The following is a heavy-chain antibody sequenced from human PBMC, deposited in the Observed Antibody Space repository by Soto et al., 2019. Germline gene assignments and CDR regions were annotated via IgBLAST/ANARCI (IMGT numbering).Heavy chain of an antibody. D-gene: IGHD5-12*01. CDR1: GGTFSTSA. CDR2: IIPIFGTA. V-gene: IGHV1-69*12. Sequence: QVQLVQTGAEVMQPGSSVRVSCKASGGTFSTSAISWVRQAPGQGLEWMGGIIPIFGTADYAQKFQGRVTITADESKASGYLELSSLRSEDTAVYFCAREKDRVRLVGNYYYAMDVWGQGTTVTVSS. CDR3: AREKDRVRLVGNYYYAMDV. J-gene: IGHJ6*02.